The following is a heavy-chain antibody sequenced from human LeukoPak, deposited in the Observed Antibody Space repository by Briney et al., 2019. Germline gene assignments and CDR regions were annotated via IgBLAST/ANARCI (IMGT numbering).Heavy chain of an antibody. CDR1: GGSISSHY. D-gene: IGHD5-18*01. CDR3: ARGGYSYRFLFDP. Sequence: SETLSLTCTVSGGSISSHYWSWIRQPPGKGLEWNGYIYYSGSTNYNPSLKSRVTISVDTSKNQFSLKLSSVTAADTAVYYCARGGYSYRFLFDPWGQGTLVTVSS. J-gene: IGHJ5*02. V-gene: IGHV4-59*08. CDR2: IYYSGST.